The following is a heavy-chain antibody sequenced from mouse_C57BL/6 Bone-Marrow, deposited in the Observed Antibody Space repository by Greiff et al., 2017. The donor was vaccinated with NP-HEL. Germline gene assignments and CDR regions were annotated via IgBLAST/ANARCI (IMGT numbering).Heavy chain of an antibody. V-gene: IGHV5-4*03. CDR3: ASGPAWFAY. Sequence: EVKLVESGGGLVKPGGSLKLSCAASGFTFSSYAMSWVRQTPEKRLGWVATISDGGSYTYYPDNVKGRFTISRDNAKNNLYLQMSHLKSEDTAMYYCASGPAWFAYWGQGTLVTVSA. CDR1: GFTFSSYA. J-gene: IGHJ3*01. CDR2: ISDGGSYT.